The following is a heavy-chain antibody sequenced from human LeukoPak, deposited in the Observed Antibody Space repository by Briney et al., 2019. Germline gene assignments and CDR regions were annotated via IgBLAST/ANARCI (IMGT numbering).Heavy chain of an antibody. D-gene: IGHD4-11*01. CDR2: ISGSGGST. Sequence: GGSLRPSCAASGFTFSSYAMSWVRQAPGKGLEWVSAISGSGGSTYYADFVKGRFTISRDNSKNTLYLQMNSLRAEDTAVYYCAKWRTVTTFRSRQTFFDYWGQGTLVTVSS. J-gene: IGHJ4*02. V-gene: IGHV3-23*01. CDR3: AKWRTVTTFRSRQTFFDY. CDR1: GFTFSSYA.